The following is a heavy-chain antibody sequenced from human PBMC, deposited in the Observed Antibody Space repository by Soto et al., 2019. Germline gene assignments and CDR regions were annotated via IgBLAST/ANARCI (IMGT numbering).Heavy chain of an antibody. V-gene: IGHV2-26*01. D-gene: IGHD3-22*01. Sequence: QVTLKESGPVLVKPTETLTLTCTVSGFSLRNARMGVSWIRQPPGKALEWLAHILSSDEKSYNTSLKGRLTLSQDTSKSQVLLTMTNMDPVDTATHFCARMLAVNYYYYYVDVWGEGTTVTVSS. CDR3: ARMLAVNYYYYYVDV. J-gene: IGHJ6*03. CDR1: GFSLRNARMG. CDR2: ILSSDEK.